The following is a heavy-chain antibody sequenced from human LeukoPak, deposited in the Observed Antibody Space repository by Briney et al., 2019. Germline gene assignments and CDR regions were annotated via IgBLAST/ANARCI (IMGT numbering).Heavy chain of an antibody. CDR1: GLTFSSHA. J-gene: IGHJ4*02. V-gene: IGHV3-23*01. CDR2: ITGSGGTT. Sequence: VQPGGSLRLSCVASGLTFSSHAMTWVRQTPGKGLEWVSGITGSGGTTYHADSVKGRLTISRDNSKNTLYLQMNNLRAEDTAVYYCARGVAVAGTDYWGQGTLVTVSS. D-gene: IGHD6-19*01. CDR3: ARGVAVAGTDY.